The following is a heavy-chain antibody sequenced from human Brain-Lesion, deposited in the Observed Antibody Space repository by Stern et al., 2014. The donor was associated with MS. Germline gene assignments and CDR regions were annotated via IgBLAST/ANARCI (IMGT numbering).Heavy chain of an antibody. CDR2: IYTTGST. V-gene: IGHV4-61*02. CDR1: GGSVGSGSYD. Sequence: VHLVESGPGLVKPSQTLSLTCTVSGGSVGSGSYDWSWIRQPAGKGLEWIGRIYTTGSTYYNPSLKSRVPISIDTSKNHFSLKLTSVTAADTAVYYCARDKEDTNMAFRYFDNWGQGTLVTVSS. D-gene: IGHD5-18*01. CDR3: ARDKEDTNMAFRYFDN. J-gene: IGHJ4*02.